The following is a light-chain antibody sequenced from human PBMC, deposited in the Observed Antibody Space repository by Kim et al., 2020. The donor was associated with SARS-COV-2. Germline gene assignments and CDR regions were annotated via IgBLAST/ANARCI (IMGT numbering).Light chain of an antibody. V-gene: IGKV1-8*01. J-gene: IGKJ4*01. CDR3: QQYYSNPALT. CDR2: AAS. Sequence: SAGERVTITCRASQGISSYLDWYQQKPGKAPKLLIYAASTLQRGVPSRFSGSGSGTDFTLTISSLHSEDFATYYCQQYYSNPALTFGRGTKVDIK. CDR1: QGISSY.